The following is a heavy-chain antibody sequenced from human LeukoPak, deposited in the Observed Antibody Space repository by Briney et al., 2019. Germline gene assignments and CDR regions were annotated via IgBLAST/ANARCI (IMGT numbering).Heavy chain of an antibody. V-gene: IGHV4-31*03. D-gene: IGHD3-10*01. J-gene: IGHJ5*02. CDR2: IYYSGST. Sequence: SETLSLTCTVSGGSISSGGCYWSWIRQHPRKGLEWIGYIYYSGSTYYNPSLKSRVTIPVDTSKNQFSLKLSSVTAADTAVYYCARCLMVRNPNWFDPWGQGTLVTVSS. CDR1: GGSISSGGCY. CDR3: ARCLMVRNPNWFDP.